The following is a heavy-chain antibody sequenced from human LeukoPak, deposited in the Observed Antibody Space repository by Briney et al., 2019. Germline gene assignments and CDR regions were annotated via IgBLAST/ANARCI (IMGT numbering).Heavy chain of an antibody. CDR2: INSDGSST. CDR1: GFTFSRDW. V-gene: IGHV3-74*01. D-gene: IGHD1-26*01. Sequence: GGSLRLSCAASGFTFSRDWMHWVRQAPGKGLVWVSRINSDGSSTNYADSMKGRFTISRDNAKNTLFLQMNSLRAEDTAVYYCARALGSYFDYWGQGTLVTVSS. J-gene: IGHJ4*02. CDR3: ARALGSYFDY.